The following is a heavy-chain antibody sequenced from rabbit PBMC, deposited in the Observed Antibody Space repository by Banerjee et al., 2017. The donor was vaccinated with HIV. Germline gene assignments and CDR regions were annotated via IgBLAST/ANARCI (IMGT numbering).Heavy chain of an antibody. J-gene: IGHJ2*01. CDR3: ARDDSNAYAYSI. Sequence: QEQLEESGGDLVKPEGSLTLTCTASGFSFSSSYWICWVRQAPGKGLEWIACIYAGSTGSTYYASWAKGRFTISKTSSTTVTLRMTSLTAADTATYFCARDDSNAYAYSIWGPGTLVTVS. V-gene: IGHV1S45*01. CDR1: GFSFSSSYW. D-gene: IGHD6-1*01. CDR2: IYAGSTGST.